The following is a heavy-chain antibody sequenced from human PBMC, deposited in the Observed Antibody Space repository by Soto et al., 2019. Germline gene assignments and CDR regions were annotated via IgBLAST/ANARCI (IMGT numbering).Heavy chain of an antibody. V-gene: IGHV3-23*01. CDR1: GFTFSSYS. J-gene: IGHJ6*02. Sequence: HPGESLRLSCEPGGFTFSSYSTSCVRQAPGKVLEWVSSISGSGGNTYNADSVKGRFTISRDNSKNTLYLQMNSLRAEDTAVYYCAKDLGYCSSTSCSYYYYYYGMDVWGQGTTVTVSS. CDR2: ISGSGGNT. CDR3: AKDLGYCSSTSCSYYYYYYGMDV. D-gene: IGHD2-2*01.